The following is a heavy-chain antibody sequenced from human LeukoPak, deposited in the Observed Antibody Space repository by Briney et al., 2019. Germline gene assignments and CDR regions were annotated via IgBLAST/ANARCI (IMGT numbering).Heavy chain of an antibody. J-gene: IGHJ4*02. CDR3: ARALETGYSSSWYSLTFDY. V-gene: IGHV3-11*06. D-gene: IGHD6-13*01. Sequence: GGSLRLSCAASGFTFSDYYMSWIRQAPGKGLEWVPYISSSSSYTNYADSVKGRFTIPRDNAKNSLYLQMNSLRAEDTAVYYCARALETGYSSSWYSLTFDYWGQGTLVTVSS. CDR1: GFTFSDYY. CDR2: ISSSSSYT.